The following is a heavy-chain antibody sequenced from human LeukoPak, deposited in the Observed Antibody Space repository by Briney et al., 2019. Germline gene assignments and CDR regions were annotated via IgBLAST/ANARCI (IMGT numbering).Heavy chain of an antibody. V-gene: IGHV4-34*01. CDR3: ARPKMAATFWGKHHWFDP. D-gene: IGHD3-16*01. CDR1: GGSFSGYY. Sequence: SETLSLTCAVYGGSFSGYYWSWIRQPPGKGLEWIGEINHSGSTNYNPSLKSRVTISVDTSKNQFSLKLSSVTAADTAVYYCARPKMAATFWGKHHWFDPWGQGTLVTVPS. CDR2: INHSGST. J-gene: IGHJ5*02.